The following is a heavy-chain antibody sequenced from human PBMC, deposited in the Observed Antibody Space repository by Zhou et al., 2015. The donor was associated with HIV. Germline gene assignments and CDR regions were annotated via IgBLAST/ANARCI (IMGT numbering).Heavy chain of an antibody. CDR1: GYTFTNYG. CDR3: ARPEARTVAGAFDI. J-gene: IGHJ3*02. Sequence: QVQLVQSGAEVKKPGASVRVSCKASGYTFTNYGISWVRQAPGQGLEWMGWISAYNGNTNFAQKLQGRVTMTTDTSTSTAYMELRSLRSDDTAVYYCARPEARTVAGAFDIWGQGTMVTVSS. D-gene: IGHD6-19*01. V-gene: IGHV1-18*01. CDR2: ISAYNGNT.